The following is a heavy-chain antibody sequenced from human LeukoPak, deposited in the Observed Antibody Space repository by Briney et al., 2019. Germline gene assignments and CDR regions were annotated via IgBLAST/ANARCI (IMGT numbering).Heavy chain of an antibody. Sequence: GGPQSLSCAVSVITLNHYGMRWARQAPGRGLEWVAGISGSGGSTNYADSVKGRFTLSRDSAKNTLYLQMTRLRAGDTAVYFGAKRGVLIRVILVGFHKEAYYFDSWGQGALVTVSS. J-gene: IGHJ4*02. CDR3: AKRGVLIRVILVGFHKEAYYFDS. CDR1: VITLNHYG. CDR2: ISGSGGST. D-gene: IGHD3-10*01. V-gene: IGHV3-23*01.